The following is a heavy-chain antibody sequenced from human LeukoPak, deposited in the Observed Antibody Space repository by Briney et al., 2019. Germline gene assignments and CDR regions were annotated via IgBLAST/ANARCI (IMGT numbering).Heavy chain of an antibody. J-gene: IGHJ4*02. CDR2: INPYSGDT. V-gene: IGHV1-2*02. CDR3: ARGRYSSGWYDFDY. D-gene: IGHD6-19*01. Sequence: ASVKVSCKASGYTFTGYYMHWVRQAPGQRLEWMGWINPYSGDTNYPQKFQGRVTMTRDTSISTAYMELSSLRSDDTAVYYCARGRYSSGWYDFDYWSQGTLVTVSS. CDR1: GYTFTGYY.